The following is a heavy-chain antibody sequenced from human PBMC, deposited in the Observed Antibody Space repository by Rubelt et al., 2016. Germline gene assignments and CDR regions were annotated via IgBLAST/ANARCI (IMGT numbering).Heavy chain of an antibody. CDR3: ARHRIVREMTVGGWFDP. V-gene: IGHV4-39*01. CDR2: LSIDGRI. CDR1: GGSISSVGFF. J-gene: IGHJ5*02. Sequence: QLQLRESGPGLVKPAETLSLACSVSGGSISSVGFFWGWVRQTSRKGLEWLGSLSIDGRIFYNPSLRSRITISVDTSKKQFSLKGTSVTAADTAVYFCARHRIVREMTVGGWFDPWGQGALATVSS. D-gene: IGHD2/OR15-2a*01.